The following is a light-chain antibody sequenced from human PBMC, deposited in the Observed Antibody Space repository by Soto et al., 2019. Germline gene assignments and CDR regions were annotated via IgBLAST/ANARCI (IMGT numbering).Light chain of an antibody. CDR3: QQYNKWPPT. Sequence: EIVMTQSPATLSVSPGGRATLSCRASQSISDTLAWYQQKPGQAPSLLIYGATTRATGIPARFSGSGSGTEFTLTISSLQSEDFAVYCCQQYNKWPPTFGQGTKVDIK. J-gene: IGKJ1*01. CDR1: QSISDT. CDR2: GAT. V-gene: IGKV3-15*01.